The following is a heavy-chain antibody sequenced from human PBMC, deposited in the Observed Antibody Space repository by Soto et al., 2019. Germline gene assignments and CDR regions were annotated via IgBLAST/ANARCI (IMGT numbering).Heavy chain of an antibody. D-gene: IGHD3-10*01. Sequence: QVQLQESGPGLVKPSQTLSLTCTVSGDSMGSGDYYWTWIRQPPGKGLEWIGYLYYIGTTFYNPSLESRVNISIDTSKTHFSLRLTSVTAADTAVYYCSRGSTYYGFLTWGQGTLVTVSS. CDR3: SRGSTYYGFLT. CDR2: LYYIGTT. V-gene: IGHV4-30-4*01. J-gene: IGHJ5*02. CDR1: GDSMGSGDYY.